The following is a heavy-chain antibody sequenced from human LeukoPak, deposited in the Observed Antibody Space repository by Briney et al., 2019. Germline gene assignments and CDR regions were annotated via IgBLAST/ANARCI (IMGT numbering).Heavy chain of an antibody. D-gene: IGHD4-17*01. CDR1: GLTFSNYA. CDR2: ITGSGRGT. J-gene: IGHJ3*02. V-gene: IGHV3-23*01. Sequence: GGSLRLSCTASGLTFSNYATTWVRQAPGKGLEWVSSITGSGRGTYYADSVKGRFSVSRDNSQNTVFLHMNSLRADDTALYYCSKDPNGDYVGAFDMWGPGTIVTVSS. CDR3: SKDPNGDYVGAFDM.